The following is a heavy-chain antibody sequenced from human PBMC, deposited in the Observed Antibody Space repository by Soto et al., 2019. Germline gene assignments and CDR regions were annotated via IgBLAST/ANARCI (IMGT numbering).Heavy chain of an antibody. CDR2: IIPIFGKV. Sequence: QVQLLQSGAEVKKPGSSVRVACEASGGTFRTYAISWVRQAPGQGLAWMGEIIPIFGKVNYAQKFQGRVTLTADESTTTVYMDLRSLTSEDTSVYYCAKGAVAGTPTSYYYYGMDVWGQGTTVTVS. V-gene: IGHV1-69*12. J-gene: IGHJ6*02. CDR1: GGTFRTYA. CDR3: AKGAVAGTPTSYYYYGMDV. D-gene: IGHD6-19*01.